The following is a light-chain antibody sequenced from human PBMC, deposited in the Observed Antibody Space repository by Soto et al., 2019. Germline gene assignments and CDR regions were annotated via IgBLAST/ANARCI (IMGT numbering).Light chain of an antibody. J-gene: IGLJ3*02. V-gene: IGLV4-60*03. CDR2: LEGSGSY. CDR3: ETWDSNTRV. CDR1: SGHSSYI. Sequence: QAVVTQSSSASASLGSSVKLTCTLSSGHSSYIIAWHQQQPGKAPRYLMRLEGSGSYNKGSGVPDRFSGSDSGAERYLTISNLQSEDEADYYCETWDSNTRVFGGGTKLTVL.